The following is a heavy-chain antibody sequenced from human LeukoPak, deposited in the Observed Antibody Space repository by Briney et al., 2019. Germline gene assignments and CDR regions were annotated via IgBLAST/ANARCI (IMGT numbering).Heavy chain of an antibody. D-gene: IGHD6-13*01. CDR3: ARDSQQQRAPGMDV. CDR1: GFTFSSYS. CDR2: ISSSSSYI. V-gene: IGHV3-21*01. J-gene: IGHJ6*02. Sequence: PGGSLRLSCAASGFTFSSYSMNWVRQAPGKGLEWVSSISSSSSYIYYADSVKGRFTISRDNAKNSLYLQMNSLRAEDTAVYYCARDSQQQRAPGMDVWGQGTTVTVSS.